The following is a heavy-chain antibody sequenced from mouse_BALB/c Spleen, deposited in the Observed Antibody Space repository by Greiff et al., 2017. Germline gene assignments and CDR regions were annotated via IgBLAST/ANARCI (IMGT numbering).Heavy chain of an antibody. CDR1: GFTFTDYY. V-gene: IGHV7-3*02. J-gene: IGHJ4*01. CDR2: IRNKANGYTT. CDR3: ARRDAMDY. Sequence: DVKLVESGGGLVQPGGSLRLSCATSGFTFTDYYMSWVRQPPGKALEWLGFIRNKANGYTTEYSASVKGRFTISRDNSQSIFYLQMNTLRAEDSATYYCARRDAMDYWGQGTSVTVSS.